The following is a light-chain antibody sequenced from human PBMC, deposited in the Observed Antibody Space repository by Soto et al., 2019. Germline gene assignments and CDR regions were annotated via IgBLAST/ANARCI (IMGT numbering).Light chain of an antibody. CDR2: DTN. V-gene: IGLV7-46*01. J-gene: IGLJ3*02. CDR3: LISSGGARV. CDR1: TGAVTIGHY. Sequence: QAVVTQEPSLTVSPGGTVSLTCGSNTGAVTIGHYPYWFQQKPGQAPRTLVYDTNNRHSWTPARFSGSLLGRKAALTLSGAQPEDEADYYCLISSGGARVFGGGTKLTVL.